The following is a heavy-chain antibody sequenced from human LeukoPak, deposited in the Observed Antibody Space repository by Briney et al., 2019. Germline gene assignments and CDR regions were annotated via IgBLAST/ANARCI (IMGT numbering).Heavy chain of an antibody. CDR1: GFTFSNAW. Sequence: GGSLRLSCAASGFTFSNAWMTWVRQAPGKGLEWVGRIKSKTAGGTIDYAAPVNGRFTISRDDSKNTLYLQMNSLKTEDTAVYYCTTGESMVGSTIHIRWADWGQGTLVTVSS. CDR2: IKSKTAGGTI. V-gene: IGHV3-15*01. J-gene: IGHJ4*02. D-gene: IGHD1-26*01. CDR3: TTGESMVGSTIHIRWAD.